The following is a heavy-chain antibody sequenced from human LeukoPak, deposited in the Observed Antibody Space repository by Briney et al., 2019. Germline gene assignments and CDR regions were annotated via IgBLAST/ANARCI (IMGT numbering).Heavy chain of an antibody. CDR2: ISGSGGST. Sequence: QPGGSLRLPCAASGFTFSSYAMSWVRQAPGKGLEWVSAISGSGGSTYYADSVKGRFTISRDNSKNTLYLQMNSLRAEDTAVYYCAKDDSYGFYYYDSSGYPSWGQGTLVTVSS. D-gene: IGHD3-22*01. J-gene: IGHJ4*02. CDR3: AKDDSYGFYYYDSSGYPS. V-gene: IGHV3-23*01. CDR1: GFTFSSYA.